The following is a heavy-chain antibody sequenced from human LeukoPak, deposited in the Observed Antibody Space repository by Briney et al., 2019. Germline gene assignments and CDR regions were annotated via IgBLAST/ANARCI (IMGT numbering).Heavy chain of an antibody. Sequence: GGSLRLSCAASGFSFSNYAMSWVRQAPGKGLEWVSAITGSGGHTYYADSVKGRLTISRDNSKNTLYVQMNSLRAEDTAVYYCAKELMYSGFHGLDHWGQGTLVTVSS. CDR2: ITGSGGHT. D-gene: IGHD3-16*01. CDR1: GFSFSNYA. J-gene: IGHJ4*02. V-gene: IGHV3-23*01. CDR3: AKELMYSGFHGLDH.